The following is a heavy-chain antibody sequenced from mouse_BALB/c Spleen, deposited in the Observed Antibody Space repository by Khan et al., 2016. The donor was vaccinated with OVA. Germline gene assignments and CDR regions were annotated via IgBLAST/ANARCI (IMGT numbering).Heavy chain of an antibody. CDR3: VRDGAYHRNDGWFAY. Sequence: VQLQQSGAELARPGASVKMSCKASGYTFTSYTIHWIKKRPGQGLEWIGYINPSNDYTNYTQKFKDKATLTTDKSSTPAYLRLSSLTSDDSAVYNRVRDGAYHRNDGWFAYWGQGTLVTVSA. CDR1: GYTFTSYT. V-gene: IGHV1-4*01. CDR2: INPSNDYT. D-gene: IGHD2-14*01. J-gene: IGHJ3*01.